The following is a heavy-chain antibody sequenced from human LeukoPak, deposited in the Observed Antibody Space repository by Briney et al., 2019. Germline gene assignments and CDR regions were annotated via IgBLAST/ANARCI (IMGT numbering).Heavy chain of an antibody. V-gene: IGHV3-21*01. CDR1: GFTFSSYS. J-gene: IGHJ6*02. CDR2: ISSSSSYI. CDR3: ARDSSSWFTPSYYYYGMDV. D-gene: IGHD6-13*01. Sequence: GGSLRLSCAASGFTFSSYSMNWVRQAPGKGLEWVSSISSSSSYIYYADSVKGRFTISRDNAKNSLYLQMNSLRAEDTAVYYCARDSSSWFTPSYYYYGMDVWGQGTTVTVSS.